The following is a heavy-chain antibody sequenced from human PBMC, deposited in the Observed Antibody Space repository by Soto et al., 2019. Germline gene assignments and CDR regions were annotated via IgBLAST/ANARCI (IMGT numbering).Heavy chain of an antibody. CDR2: ISSSSSTI. V-gene: IGHV3-48*01. CDR1: GFTFSSYS. CDR3: ARAGGREVPPG. D-gene: IGHD1-26*01. Sequence: EVQQVASGGGLVQPGGSLRLSCAASGFTFSSYSMNWVRQAPGKGLEWVSYISSSSSTIYYADSVKGRVTISRDNAKNSLYLQMNSRRAEDSAVYYCARAGGREVPPGWGQGPLGTFSS. J-gene: IGHJ4*02.